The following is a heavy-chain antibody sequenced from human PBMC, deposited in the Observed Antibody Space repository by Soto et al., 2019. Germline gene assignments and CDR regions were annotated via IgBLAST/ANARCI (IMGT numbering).Heavy chain of an antibody. V-gene: IGHV4-31*03. J-gene: IGHJ4*02. D-gene: IGHD1-26*01. CDR2: IYYSGST. CDR3: ARTGGSNWSLTKFDY. CDR1: GDSISSGDYY. Sequence: PSETLSLTCTVSGDSISSGDYYWSWIRQHPGKGLEWIGYIYYSGSTYYNSFLKSRVTISVDTSKNQFSLKLSSVTAADTAVYYCARTGGSNWSLTKFDYWGQGTLVTVSS.